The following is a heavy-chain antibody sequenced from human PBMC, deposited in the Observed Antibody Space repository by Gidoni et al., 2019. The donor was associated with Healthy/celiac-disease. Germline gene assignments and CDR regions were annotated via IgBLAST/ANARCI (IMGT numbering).Heavy chain of an antibody. V-gene: IGHV5-10-1*03. D-gene: IGHD3-22*01. CDR2: IDPSDSYT. CDR1: GYSFTCYW. Sequence: EVQLVQSGAEVKKPGESLAISCKGSGYSFTCYWISWVRQMPGKGLEWMGRIDPSDSYTNYSPSFQGHVTISADKSISTAYLQWSSLKASDTAMYYCARSLNYYDSSGYYQFDYWGQGTLVTVSS. CDR3: ARSLNYYDSSGYYQFDY. J-gene: IGHJ4*02.